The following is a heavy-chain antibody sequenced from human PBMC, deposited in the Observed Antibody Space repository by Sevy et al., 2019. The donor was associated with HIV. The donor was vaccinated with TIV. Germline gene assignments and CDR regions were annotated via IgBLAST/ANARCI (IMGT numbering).Heavy chain of an antibody. CDR2: IGFSSNYI. D-gene: IGHD1-1*01. V-gene: IGHV3-21*01. CDR3: AREDSKNWRYFDY. J-gene: IGHJ4*02. CDR1: GFTFSSYT. Sequence: GGSLRLSCAAAGFTFSSYTMNWVRQAPGKGLEWVASIGFSSNYIYYTDSLKGRFTISRDNAKNSLYLQMNSLRAEDTAVYYCAREDSKNWRYFDYWGQGTLVTVSS.